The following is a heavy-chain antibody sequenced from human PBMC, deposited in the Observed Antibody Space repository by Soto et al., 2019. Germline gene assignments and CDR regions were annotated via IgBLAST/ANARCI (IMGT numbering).Heavy chain of an antibody. CDR1: GFTFSSYW. Sequence: GGSLRLSCAASGFTFSSYWMSWVRQAPGKGLEWVANIKQDGSEKYYVDSVKGRFTISRDNAKNSLYLQMNSLRAEDAAVYYCARDPTGVGSYGAFDIWGQGTMVTVSS. CDR3: ARDPTGVGSYGAFDI. V-gene: IGHV3-7*03. J-gene: IGHJ3*02. D-gene: IGHD1-26*01. CDR2: IKQDGSEK.